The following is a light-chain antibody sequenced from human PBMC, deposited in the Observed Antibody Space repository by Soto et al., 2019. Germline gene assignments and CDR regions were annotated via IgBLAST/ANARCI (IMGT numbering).Light chain of an antibody. CDR3: QQYGSSGT. J-gene: IGKJ1*01. Sequence: EIVLTQSPGTLSLSPGERATLSCRASQSVASSHLAWYQQKPGQAPRLLIYGASSRATGIPDRFSGSGSGTDFILTISRLEPEDFAVYYCQQYGSSGTFGQGTKVDIK. V-gene: IGKV3-20*01. CDR1: QSVASSH. CDR2: GAS.